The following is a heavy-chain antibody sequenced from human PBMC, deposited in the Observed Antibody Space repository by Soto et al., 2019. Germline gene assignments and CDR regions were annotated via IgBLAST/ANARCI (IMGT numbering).Heavy chain of an antibody. Sequence: EVPLVESGGGLVQPGGSLRLYCAASGFTVSTKYMSWVRQDPGKGLEWVSVIYSGGSTFYADSVRGRFTISRDNSKNTVNLQRNSLRAEDTAVYDCARDPWAADYWGQGTLVTVSS. D-gene: IGHD3-16*01. CDR1: GFTVSTKY. CDR2: IYSGGST. J-gene: IGHJ4*02. V-gene: IGHV3-66*01. CDR3: ARDPWAADY.